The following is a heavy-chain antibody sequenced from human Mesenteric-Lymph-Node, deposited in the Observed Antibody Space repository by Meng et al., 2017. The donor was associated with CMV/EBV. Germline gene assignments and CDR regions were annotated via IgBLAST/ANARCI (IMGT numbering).Heavy chain of an antibody. V-gene: IGHV4-34*01. J-gene: IGHJ5*01. Sequence: GSLRLSCAVYGGSFSGDYWNWIRQPPGKGLEWIGEINHSGSTNYNPSLKSRVTISIDTSKNQFSLRLTSVTAADTAVYYCSRGSTSSWHGLDSWGQGTLVTVSS. CDR2: INHSGST. D-gene: IGHD6-13*01. CDR1: GGSFSGDY. CDR3: SRGSTSSWHGLDS.